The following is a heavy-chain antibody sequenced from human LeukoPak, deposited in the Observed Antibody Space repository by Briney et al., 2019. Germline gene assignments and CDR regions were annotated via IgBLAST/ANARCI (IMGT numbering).Heavy chain of an antibody. J-gene: IGHJ4*02. CDR2: IIPIFGTA. D-gene: IGHD3-10*01. V-gene: IGHV1-69*13. Sequence: ASVKVSCKASGGTFSSYAISWVRQAPGQGLEWMGGIIPIFGTANYAQKFQGRVTITADESTSTAYMELSSLRSEDTAVYYCARDLTPNYYGSGSFFDYWGQGTLVTVSS. CDR3: ARDLTPNYYGSGSFFDY. CDR1: GGTFSSYA.